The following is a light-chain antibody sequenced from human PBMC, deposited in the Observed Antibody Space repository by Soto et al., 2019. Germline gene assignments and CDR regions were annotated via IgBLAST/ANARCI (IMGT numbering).Light chain of an antibody. Sequence: QAVVTQEPSLTVSPGGTVTLTCGSSTGGVTSGHHPYWFQQRPGQAPRTLIYDTSSKNSWTPARFSGSLLGGKAALTLSGAQPEDETDYYCLLNYNSIRVFGGGTELTVL. V-gene: IGLV7-46*01. CDR3: LLNYNSIRV. CDR2: DTS. J-gene: IGLJ3*02. CDR1: TGGVTSGHH.